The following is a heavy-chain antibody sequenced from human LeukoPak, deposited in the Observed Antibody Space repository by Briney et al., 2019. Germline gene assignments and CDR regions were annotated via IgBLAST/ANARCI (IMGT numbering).Heavy chain of an antibody. CDR1: GYTFTGYY. Sequence: GASVKVSCKASGYTFTGYYIHWVRQAPGQGLEWMGFINPNTGGKSYAQKFQARVTMTRDTSISTTYMELSGLRSDDTAVYYCARRYDFWSGYPTAFDYWGRGTLVTVSS. D-gene: IGHD3-3*01. J-gene: IGHJ4*02. V-gene: IGHV1-2*02. CDR3: ARRYDFWSGYPTAFDY. CDR2: INPNTGGK.